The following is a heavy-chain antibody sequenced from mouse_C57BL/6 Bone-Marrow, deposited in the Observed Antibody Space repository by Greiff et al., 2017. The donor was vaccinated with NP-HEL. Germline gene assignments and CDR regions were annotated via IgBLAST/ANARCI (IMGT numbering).Heavy chain of an antibody. CDR1: GFSLTSYA. CDR2: IWTGGGT. V-gene: IGHV2-9-1*01. CDR3: ARKESQLRLGYFDY. Sequence: VKLQESGPGLVAPSQSLSITCTVSGFSLTSYAISWVRQPPGKGLEWLGVIWTGGGTNYNSALKSRLSISKDNSKSQVFLKMNSLQTDDTARYYCARKESQLRLGYFDYWGQGTTLTVSS. J-gene: IGHJ2*01. D-gene: IGHD3-2*02.